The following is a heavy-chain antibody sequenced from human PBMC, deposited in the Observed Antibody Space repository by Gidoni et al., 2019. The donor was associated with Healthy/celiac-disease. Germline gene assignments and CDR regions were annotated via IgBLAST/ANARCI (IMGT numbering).Heavy chain of an antibody. D-gene: IGHD2-15*01. J-gene: IGHJ4*02. V-gene: IGHV4-4*02. CDR3: AISLGYCSGGSCYSYFDY. CDR1: GGSLGGSNW. Sequence: QVQLQESGPGLVKPSGTLPLTCAVSGGSLGGSNWWSWVRPPPGAGLEWIGGIYHSGCTNPNPSLKSRVTISVDKSKDQFSLELSDVTAADTAVYYCAISLGYCSGGSCYSYFDYWGQGTLVTVSS. CDR2: IYHSGCT.